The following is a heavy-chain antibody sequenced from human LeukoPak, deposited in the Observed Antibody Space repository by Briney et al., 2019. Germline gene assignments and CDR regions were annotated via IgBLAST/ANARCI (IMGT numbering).Heavy chain of an antibody. CDR3: ARGSRITIFGVVIKRNDY. D-gene: IGHD3-3*01. Sequence: SETLSLTCTVSGGSISSSSYYWGWIRQPAGKRLEWSGSIYYSGSAYYNPSLKSRVTISVDTSKNQFSLKLSSVTAADTAVYYCARGSRITIFGVVIKRNDYWGQGTLVTVSS. V-gene: IGHV4-39*01. CDR1: GGSISSSSYY. J-gene: IGHJ4*02. CDR2: IYYSGSA.